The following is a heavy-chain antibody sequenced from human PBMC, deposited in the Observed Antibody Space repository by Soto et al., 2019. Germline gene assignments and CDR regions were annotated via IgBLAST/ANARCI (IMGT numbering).Heavy chain of an antibody. CDR3: ARYDESPSYPLDL. CDR1: GYSFTNYY. J-gene: IGHJ5*02. CDR2: MNPRSGVT. Sequence: ASVNGSCKASGYSFTNYYIHLFLHSPGQWLEWMGWMNPRSGVTKYAQAFQDRVTMTRDASISTAYMEVTSLRHGDTAVYFCARYDESPSYPLDLWGTGPMVTVSS. D-gene: IGHD3-16*01. V-gene: IGHV1-2*02.